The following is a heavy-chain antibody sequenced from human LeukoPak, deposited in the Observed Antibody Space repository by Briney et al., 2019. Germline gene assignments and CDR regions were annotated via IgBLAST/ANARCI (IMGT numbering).Heavy chain of an antibody. V-gene: IGHV3-30*02. Sequence: PGGSLRLSCAASGFTFSSYGMHWVRQAPGKGLGWVAFIRYDGSNKYYADSVKGRFTISRDNSKNTLYLQMNSLRAEDTAVYYCAKDRWSWGTYYFDYWGQGTLVTVSS. CDR3: AKDRWSWGTYYFDY. J-gene: IGHJ4*02. CDR2: IRYDGSNK. D-gene: IGHD1-1*01. CDR1: GFTFSSYG.